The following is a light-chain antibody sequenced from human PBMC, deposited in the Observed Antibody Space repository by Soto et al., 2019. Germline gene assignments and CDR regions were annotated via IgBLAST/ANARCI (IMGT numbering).Light chain of an antibody. CDR2: DVS. J-gene: IGLJ3*02. CDR1: SSDVGGYNY. CDR3: CSSAGSYTAV. Sequence: QSALTQPRSVSGSPGQSVTISCTGTSSDVGGYNYVSWYQQRPGKAPKLMIYDVSKRPSGVPDRFSGSKSGNTASLTISGLQAEDEADYYCCSSAGSYTAVFGGGTKVTVL. V-gene: IGLV2-11*01.